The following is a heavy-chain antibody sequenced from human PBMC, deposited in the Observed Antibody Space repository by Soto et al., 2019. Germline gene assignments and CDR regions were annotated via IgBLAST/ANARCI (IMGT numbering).Heavy chain of an antibody. V-gene: IGHV3-21*01. D-gene: IGHD6-6*01. CDR1: GFTFSSYS. CDR3: ARDVYSSSSYFAY. J-gene: IGHJ4*02. CDR2: ISSSSSYI. Sequence: EVQLVESGGGLVKPGGSLRLSCAASGFTFSSYSMNWVRQAPGKGLEWVSSISSSSSYIYYADSVKGRFTISRDNAKNSLYLQMNSLRAEDTAVYYCARDVYSSSSYFAYLGQGTLVTVSS.